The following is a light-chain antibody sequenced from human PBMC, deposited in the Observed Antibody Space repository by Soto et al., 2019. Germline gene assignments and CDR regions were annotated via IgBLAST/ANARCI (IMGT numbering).Light chain of an antibody. CDR2: AAY. V-gene: IGKV3-20*01. Sequence: ETLLTQAPGTLSLSPGERATLSCRASQSVYDNRLAWYQHRPGQSPRVVIYAAYSRAPGIPDRFSGSASRTYFTLTISRLEPDDVAVYYCHQYGCSPWAFGQGTKVEIK. J-gene: IGKJ1*01. CDR3: HQYGCSPWA. CDR1: QSVYDNR.